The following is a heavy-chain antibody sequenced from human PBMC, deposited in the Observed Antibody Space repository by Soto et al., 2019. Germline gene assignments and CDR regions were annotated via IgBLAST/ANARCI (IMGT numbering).Heavy chain of an antibody. V-gene: IGHV3-30*18. CDR3: AKVWVVAATHYYYGMDV. CDR2: ISYDGSNK. Sequence: GGSLRLSCAASGFTFSSYGMHWVRQAPGKGLEWVAAISYDGSNKYYADSVKGRFTISRDNSKNTLYLQMNSLRAEDTAVYYCAKVWVVAATHYYYGMDVWGQGTTVTSP. CDR1: GFTFSSYG. J-gene: IGHJ6*02. D-gene: IGHD2-15*01.